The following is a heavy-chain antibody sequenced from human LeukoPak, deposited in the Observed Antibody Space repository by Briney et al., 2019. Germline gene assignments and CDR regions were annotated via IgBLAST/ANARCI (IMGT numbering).Heavy chain of an antibody. J-gene: IGHJ3*02. CDR1: GGTFSSYA. V-gene: IGHV1-69*13. CDR3: ARGLRWQKSDSAFGI. Sequence: ASVKVSCKASGGTFSSYAISWVRQAPGQGLEWMGGIIPIFGTANYAQKFQGRVTITADESTSTAYMELSSLRSEDTAVYYCARGLRWQKSDSAFGIWGQGTMVTVSS. CDR2: IIPIFGTA. D-gene: IGHD4-23*01.